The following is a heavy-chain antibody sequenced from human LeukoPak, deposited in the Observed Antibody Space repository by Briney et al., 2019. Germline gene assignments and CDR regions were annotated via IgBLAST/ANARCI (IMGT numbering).Heavy chain of an antibody. D-gene: IGHD3-22*01. V-gene: IGHV1-2*02. CDR1: RYTFIDYD. CDR3: TRDPKTMTPEDTNYYYYYGMDV. Sequence: ASVKVSCKASRYTFIDYDMHWVRQAPGQGLEWMGWISPNSGGTVYPPKFQGRVTMTRDTSISTAYMELSRLRSDDTAVYYCTRDPKTMTPEDTNYYYYYGMDVWGQGTTVTVSS. CDR2: ISPNSGGT. J-gene: IGHJ6*02.